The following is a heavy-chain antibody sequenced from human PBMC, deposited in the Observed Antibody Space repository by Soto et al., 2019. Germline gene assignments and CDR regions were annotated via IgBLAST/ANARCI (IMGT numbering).Heavy chain of an antibody. CDR3: SRVGDPLQVNFYYGMDV. J-gene: IGHJ6*02. CDR1: GYTFTSYY. V-gene: IGHV1-46*01. CDR2: IHPSGDST. Sequence: ASVKVSCKASGYTFTSYYMHWVRQAPGQGLEWMGIIHPSGDSTSYAQKFKGRVTMTRDTSTSTLYMELSSLTSEDTAIYYCSRVGDPLQVNFYYGMDVWGQGTTVTVSS.